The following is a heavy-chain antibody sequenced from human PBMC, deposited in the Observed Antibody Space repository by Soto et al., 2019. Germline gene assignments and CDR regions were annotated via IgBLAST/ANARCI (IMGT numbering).Heavy chain of an antibody. CDR3: ARGSSNWAYYFDF. CDR2: ITSSGTTV. Sequence: GGSLRLSCAATGFTFSSFAMTWVRQAPGKGLEWVSYITSSGTTVYYADSVRGRFTISRDNAKNSLYLQMNSLRDDDTAVYYCARGSSNWAYYFDFWGQGTLVTVSS. D-gene: IGHD6-13*01. CDR1: GFTFSSFA. J-gene: IGHJ4*02. V-gene: IGHV3-48*02.